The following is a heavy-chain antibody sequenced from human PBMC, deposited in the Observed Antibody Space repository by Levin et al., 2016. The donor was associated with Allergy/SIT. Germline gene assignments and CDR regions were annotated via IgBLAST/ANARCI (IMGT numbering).Heavy chain of an antibody. V-gene: IGHV4-39*01. D-gene: IGHD1-26*01. J-gene: IGHJ4*02. Sequence: WIRQPPGKALEWIGSIYYSGGTYYNPSLKSRVTISADTSKNQFSLKLISVTAADTAVYYCARLKTSSWDSGSYYYFDYWGQGTLVTVSS. CDR2: IYYSGGT. CDR3: ARLKTSSWDSGSYYYFDY.